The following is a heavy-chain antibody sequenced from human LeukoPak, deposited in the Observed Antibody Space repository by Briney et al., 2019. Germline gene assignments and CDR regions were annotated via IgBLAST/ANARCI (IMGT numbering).Heavy chain of an antibody. J-gene: IGHJ4*02. CDR3: AKEGRSTTPGY. Sequence: PGGSLRLSCAASGFPFSSYAMHWVRQAPGKGLEWVSSISRSGTSIYYADSLRGRFTISRDNAKNSLYLQMNSLGVDDTAVYYCAKEGRSTTPGYWGQGTLVTVSS. CDR1: GFPFSSYA. V-gene: IGHV3-21*01. D-gene: IGHD6-13*01. CDR2: ISRSGTSI.